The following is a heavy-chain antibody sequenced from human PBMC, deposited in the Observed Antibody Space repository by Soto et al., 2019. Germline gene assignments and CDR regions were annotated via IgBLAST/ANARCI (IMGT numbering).Heavy chain of an antibody. CDR1: VYTLTELS. CDR3: ATVKTIVVVPAAIWFDP. J-gene: IGHJ5*02. CDR2: FDPEDGET. V-gene: IGHV1-24*01. D-gene: IGHD2-2*02. Sequence: ASVTGSGRVSVYTLTELSMHWVRQAPGKGLEWMGGFDPEDGETIYAQKFQGRVTMTEDTSTDTAYMELSSLRSEDTAVYYCATVKTIVVVPAAIWFDPWGQGTLVTVSS.